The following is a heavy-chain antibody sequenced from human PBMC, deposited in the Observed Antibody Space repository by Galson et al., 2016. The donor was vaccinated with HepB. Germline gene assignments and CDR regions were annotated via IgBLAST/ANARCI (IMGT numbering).Heavy chain of an antibody. Sequence: CAISGDSVSSNNAAWSWIRQSPSRGLEWLGRTYYRSKWYYDYAASLKSRITINPDTSKNQFSLQLNSVTPEDTAVYYCARSYEFHDILTGAITTTISWFGPWGQGTLVTVSS. D-gene: IGHD3-9*01. V-gene: IGHV6-1*01. CDR1: GDSVSSNNAA. J-gene: IGHJ5*02. CDR2: TYYRSKWYY. CDR3: ARSYEFHDILTGAITTTISWFGP.